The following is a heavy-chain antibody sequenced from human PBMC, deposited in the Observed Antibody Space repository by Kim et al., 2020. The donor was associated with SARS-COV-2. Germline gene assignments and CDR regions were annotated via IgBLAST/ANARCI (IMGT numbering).Heavy chain of an antibody. J-gene: IGHJ4*02. CDR3: ASPREPGYSSGWDY. V-gene: IGHV5-10-1*01. CDR2: IDPSDSYT. D-gene: IGHD6-19*01. CDR1: GYRFTSYW. Sequence: GESLKISCKGSGYRFTSYWISWVRQMPGKGLEWMGRIDPSDSYTNYSPSFQGHVTISADKSISTAYLQWSSLKASDTAMYYCASPREPGYSSGWDYWGQGTLVTVSS.